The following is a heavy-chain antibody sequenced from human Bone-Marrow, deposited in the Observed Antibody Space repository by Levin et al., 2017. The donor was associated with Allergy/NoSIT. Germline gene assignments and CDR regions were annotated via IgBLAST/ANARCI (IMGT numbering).Heavy chain of an antibody. V-gene: IGHV1-46*01. CDR1: GYTITAHY. Sequence: ASVKVSCKTSGYTITAHYIHWVRQAPGLGLEWMGTINPSDDNTIYAQKFQGRATMTRDTSTSTVYMELSSLRSEDTAIYYCARDLWTTPRREGLEYWGQGTLVTVSS. CDR3: ARDLWTTPRREGLEY. CDR2: INPSDDNT. J-gene: IGHJ4*02. D-gene: IGHD3/OR15-3a*01.